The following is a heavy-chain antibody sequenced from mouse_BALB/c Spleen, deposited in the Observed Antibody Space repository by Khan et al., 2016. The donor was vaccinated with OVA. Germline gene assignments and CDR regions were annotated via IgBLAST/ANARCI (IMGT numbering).Heavy chain of an antibody. V-gene: IGHV3-2*02. D-gene: IGHD2-3*01. CDR1: GYSITSDYA. Sequence: EVKLLESGPGLVKPSQSLSITCTVTGYSITSDYAWNWIRQFPGNKLEWMGYISSSGSTNYNPALKSRISITRDTSKNQFFLQLNSVTTEDTATYYCARDGSRYNYAMDYWGQGTSVTVSS. CDR3: ARDGSRYNYAMDY. CDR2: ISSSGST. J-gene: IGHJ4*01.